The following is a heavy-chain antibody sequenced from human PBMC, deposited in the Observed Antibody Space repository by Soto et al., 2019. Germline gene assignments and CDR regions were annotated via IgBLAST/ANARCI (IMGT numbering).Heavy chain of an antibody. CDR3: ARGVRYFDWSTSFDP. Sequence: SWAVHGGSFRGYYWSWIRQPPGKGLEWIGEINHSGSTNYNPSLKSRVTISVDTSKNQFSLKLSYVTAADTAVYYCARGVRYFDWSTSFDPWGQGTLVTVSS. J-gene: IGHJ5*02. CDR1: GGSFRGYY. D-gene: IGHD3-9*01. CDR2: INHSGST. V-gene: IGHV4-34*01.